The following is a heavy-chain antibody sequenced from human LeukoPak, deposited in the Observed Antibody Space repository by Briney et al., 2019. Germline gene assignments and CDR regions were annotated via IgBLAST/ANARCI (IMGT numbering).Heavy chain of an antibody. J-gene: IGHJ4*02. V-gene: IGHV4-59*01. CDR1: GGSISSYY. CDR2: IYYSGST. CDR3: ARDRLYSGTFDY. D-gene: IGHD2-8*01. Sequence: PSYTLSLTCTVSGGSISSYYWSWIRQPPGKGLEWIGYIYYSGSTNYNPSLKSRVTISVDTSKNQFSLKLSSVTAADTAVYYCARDRLYSGTFDYWGQGTLVTVSS.